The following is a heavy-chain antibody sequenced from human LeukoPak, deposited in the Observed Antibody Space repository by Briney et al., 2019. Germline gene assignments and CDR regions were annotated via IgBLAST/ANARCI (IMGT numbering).Heavy chain of an antibody. J-gene: IGHJ4*02. V-gene: IGHV3-66*01. CDR2: FYSDDIT. D-gene: IGHD3-9*01. CDR1: GFTVSSTY. Sequence: GGSLRLSCAASGFTVSSTYMSWVRQAPGKGLEWVSVFYSDDITYYANSVKGRFIISRDNSKSMLYLQMTGLRVEDTAVYYCARRLSTGYYEFWGQGTLVTVSS. CDR3: ARRLSTGYYEF.